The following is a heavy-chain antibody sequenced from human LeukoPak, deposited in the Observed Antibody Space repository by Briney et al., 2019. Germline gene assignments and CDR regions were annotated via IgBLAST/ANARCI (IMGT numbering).Heavy chain of an antibody. V-gene: IGHV3-7*01. J-gene: IGHJ4*02. CDR2: IKQDGSEK. CDR1: GFTFSSYW. CDR3: ARAKKDPWFGEQEYYFDY. D-gene: IGHD3-10*01. Sequence: PGGSLRLSCAASGFTFSSYWMSWVRQAPGKGLEWVANIKQDGSEKYYVDSVKGRFTISRDNAKNSLYPQMNSLRAEDTAVYYCARAKKDPWFGEQEYYFDYWGQGTLVTVSS.